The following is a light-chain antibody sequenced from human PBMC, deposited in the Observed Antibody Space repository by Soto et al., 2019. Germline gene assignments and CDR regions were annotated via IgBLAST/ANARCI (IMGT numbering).Light chain of an antibody. J-gene: IGKJ4*01. V-gene: IGKV3-20*01. CDR3: QQYGSSPLT. CDR2: GAS. Sequence: EIVLTQSPGTLSLSPGERATLSCRATQTVGGRHLAWYQQKPGQAPRLLIYGASTRATDIPDRFSGSGSGTDFTLTVRRLEPEDFAVYYCQQYGSSPLTFGGGTKVEI. CDR1: QTVGGRH.